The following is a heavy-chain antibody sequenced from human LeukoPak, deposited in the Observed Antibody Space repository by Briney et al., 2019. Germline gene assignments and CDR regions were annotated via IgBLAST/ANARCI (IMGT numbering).Heavy chain of an antibody. CDR2: ISAYNGNT. CDR1: GYTFTSYG. CDR3: ARDTRAEGWFDP. J-gene: IGHJ5*02. V-gene: IGHV1-18*01. Sequence: ASVKVSCKTSGYTFTSYGISWVRQAPGQGLEWMGWISAYNGNTNYAQILQGRVAMTTDTSTSTAYMELRSLRSDDTAVYYCARDTRAEGWFDPWGQGTLVTVSS.